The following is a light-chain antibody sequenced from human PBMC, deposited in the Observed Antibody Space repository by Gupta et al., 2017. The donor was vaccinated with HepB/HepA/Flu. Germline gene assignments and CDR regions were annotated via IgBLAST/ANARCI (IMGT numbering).Light chain of an antibody. Sequence: YDLPHPPPVAVSPGQTASITCSGDKLGDKYACWYQQKPGQSPVLVIYQDSKRPSGMPERFSGSNAGNTATLTISGTQAMGEADYYCQAWDSSTAMVFGGGTKLTVL. V-gene: IGLV3-1*01. CDR1: KLGDKY. J-gene: IGLJ2*01. CDR3: QAWDSSTAMV. CDR2: QDS.